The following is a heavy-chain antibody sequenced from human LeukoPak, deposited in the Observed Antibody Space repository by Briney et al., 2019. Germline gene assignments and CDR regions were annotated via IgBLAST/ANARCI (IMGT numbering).Heavy chain of an antibody. D-gene: IGHD3-10*01. Sequence: SGGSLRLSCAASGFTVSSNSMSWVRQAPGKGLEWVAVIYSGDSTYNADSVKGRFTISRDNSKNTLYLQMNSLRAEDTAVYYCAKPPYYGSGSAFDYWGQGTLVTVSS. V-gene: IGHV3-53*01. J-gene: IGHJ4*02. CDR3: AKPPYYGSGSAFDY. CDR1: GFTVSSNS. CDR2: IYSGDST.